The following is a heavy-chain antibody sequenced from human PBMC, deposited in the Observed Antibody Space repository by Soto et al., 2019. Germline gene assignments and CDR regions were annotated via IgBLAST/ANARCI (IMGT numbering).Heavy chain of an antibody. D-gene: IGHD3-16*01. CDR1: GFRFSDYC. CDR3: VKDLALMGDY. J-gene: IGHJ4*02. Sequence: QVHLVESGGGVVQPGTSLRLSGTASGFRFSDYCMVWGRQAPGKGLEWVSRVLYDGSKKYYADSVKGRFTISRDNPRNTLYLQMDSLRADDTAVYYCVKDLALMGDYWGQGTPVTVSS. V-gene: IGHV3-33*03. CDR2: VLYDGSKK.